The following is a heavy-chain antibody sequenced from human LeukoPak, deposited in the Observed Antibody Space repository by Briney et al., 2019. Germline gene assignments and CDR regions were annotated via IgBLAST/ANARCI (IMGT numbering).Heavy chain of an antibody. CDR2: IYYSGST. D-gene: IGHD6-13*01. CDR3: ARLRRKQHLFDP. V-gene: IGHV4-39*01. J-gene: IGHJ5*02. CDR1: GGSISSSSYY. Sequence: PSETLSLTCTVSGGSISSSSYYWGWIRQPPGKGLEWIGSIYYSGSTYYNPSLKSRVTISVDTSKNQFSLKLSSVTAADTAVYYCARLRRKQHLFDPWGQGTLVTVSS.